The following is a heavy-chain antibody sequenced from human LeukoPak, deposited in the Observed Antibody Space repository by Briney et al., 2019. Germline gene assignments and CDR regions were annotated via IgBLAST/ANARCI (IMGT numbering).Heavy chain of an antibody. V-gene: IGHV3-64D*09. CDR2: ISSNGGST. CDR3: ARRSPAYCFGDCYLDY. CDR1: GFTFSSYA. J-gene: IGHJ4*02. Sequence: PGGSLRLSCSASGFTFSSYAMHWVRQAPGKGLEYVSAISSNGGSTYYADSVKGRFTISRDNSKNTLYLQMSSLRAEDTAVYYCARRSPAYCFGDCYLDYWGQGTLVTVSS. D-gene: IGHD2-21*02.